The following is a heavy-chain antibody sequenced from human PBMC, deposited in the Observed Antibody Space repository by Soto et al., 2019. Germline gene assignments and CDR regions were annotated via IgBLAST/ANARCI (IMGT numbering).Heavy chain of an antibody. CDR1: GFTFSSYS. V-gene: IGHV3-21*01. CDR3: ASEIGRLQH. Sequence: GGSLRLSCAASGFTFSSYSMNWVRQAPGKGLEWVSSISSSSSYIYYADSAKGRLTISRDNARNSLYLQMNSLRAEDTAVYYCASEIGRLQHWGQGTLVTVSS. CDR2: ISSSSSYI. J-gene: IGHJ1*01.